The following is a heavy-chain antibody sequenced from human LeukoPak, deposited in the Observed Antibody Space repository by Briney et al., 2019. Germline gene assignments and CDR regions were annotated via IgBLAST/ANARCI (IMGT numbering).Heavy chain of an antibody. CDR3: ARDYFYCGGDCFVDY. CDR1: GFTFSSYG. D-gene: IGHD2-21*02. Sequence: GGSLRLSCAASGFTFSSYGMNWVRQAPGKGLEWVSSISSGGRSMDLAYAVKGRFTISRDNAKNSLYLNMNSLRDEDTAVYFCARDYFYCGGDCFVDYWGQGTLVTVSS. CDR2: ISSGGRSM. V-gene: IGHV3-21*01. J-gene: IGHJ4*02.